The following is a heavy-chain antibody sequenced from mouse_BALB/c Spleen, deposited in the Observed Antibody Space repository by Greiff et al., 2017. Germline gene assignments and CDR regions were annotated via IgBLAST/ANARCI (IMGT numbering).Heavy chain of an antibody. CDR3: VSLYGSRYFDV. D-gene: IGHD1-1*01. CDR2: ILPGSGST. CDR1: GYTFSSYW. V-gene: IGHV1-9*01. Sequence: QVQLQQSGAELMKPGASVKISCKATGYTFSSYWIEWVKQRPGHGLEWIGEILPGSGSTNYNEKFKGKATFTADTSSNTAYMQLSSLTSEDSAVYYCVSLYGSRYFDVWGAGTTVTVSS. J-gene: IGHJ1*01.